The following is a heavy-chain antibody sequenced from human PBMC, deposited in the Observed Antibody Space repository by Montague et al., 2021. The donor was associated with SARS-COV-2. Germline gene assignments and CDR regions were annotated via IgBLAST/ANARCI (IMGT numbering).Heavy chain of an antibody. Sequence: SETLSLTCAVHGGSVSGYYWSWIRQPPEKGLEWIGEINHSANTKYNPSLKSPVTISIDTSKNQFSLKLTSVTAADTATYYCASGIYPSGSYYNRYYYGLNIWGPGTTVIVSS. V-gene: IGHV4-34*01. J-gene: IGHJ6*02. D-gene: IGHD3-10*01. CDR2: INHSANT. CDR3: ASGIYPSGSYYNRYYYGLNI. CDR1: GGSVSGYY.